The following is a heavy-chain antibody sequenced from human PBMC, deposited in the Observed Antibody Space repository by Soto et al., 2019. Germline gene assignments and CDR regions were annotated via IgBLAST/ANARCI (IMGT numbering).Heavy chain of an antibody. CDR1: GGSISSGGYS. CDR3: ARGGCDGDCPNWFDP. D-gene: IGHD2-21*02. CDR2: IYHSGST. V-gene: IGHV4-30-2*01. J-gene: IGHJ5*01. Sequence: SETLSLTCAVSGGSISSGGYSWSWIRQPPGKGLEWIGYIYHSGSTYYNPSLKSRVTISVDRSKNQFSLKLSSVTAADTAVYYCARGGCDGDCPNWFDPWGQGTLVTVSS.